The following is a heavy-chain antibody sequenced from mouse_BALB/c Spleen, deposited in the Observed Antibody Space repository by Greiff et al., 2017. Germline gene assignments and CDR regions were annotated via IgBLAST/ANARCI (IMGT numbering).Heavy chain of an antibody. V-gene: IGHV5-6-5*01. CDR3: ARGHDSFAY. CDR2: ISSGGST. J-gene: IGHJ3*01. CDR1: GFTFSSYA. Sequence: EVKLVESGGGLVKPGGSLKLSCAASGFTFSSYAMSWVRQTPEKRLEWVASISSGGSTYYPDSVKGRFTISRDNARNILYVQMSSLRSEDTAMYYCARGHDSFAYWGQGTLVTVSA. D-gene: IGHD2-4*01.